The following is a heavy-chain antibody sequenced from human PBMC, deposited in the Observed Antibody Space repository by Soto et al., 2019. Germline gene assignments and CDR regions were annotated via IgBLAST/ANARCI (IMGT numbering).Heavy chain of an antibody. Sequence: GASVKVSCKASGYTFTSYAMHWVRQAPGQRLEWMGWINAGNGNTKYSQKFQGRVTITRDTSASTAYMELSSLRSEDTAVYYCARDGVGTIDFDYWGQGTLVTVSS. J-gene: IGHJ4*02. V-gene: IGHV1-3*01. D-gene: IGHD3-3*01. CDR1: GYTFTSYA. CDR3: ARDGVGTIDFDY. CDR2: INAGNGNT.